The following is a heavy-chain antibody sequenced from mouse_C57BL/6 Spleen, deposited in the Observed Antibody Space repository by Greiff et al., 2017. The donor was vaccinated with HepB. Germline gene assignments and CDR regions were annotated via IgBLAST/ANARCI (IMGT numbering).Heavy chain of an antibody. V-gene: IGHV1-7*01. CDR2: INPSSGYT. J-gene: IGHJ3*01. CDR3: ARGNSNYVGGFAY. CDR1: GYTFTSYW. Sequence: QVQLQQSGAELAKPGASVKLSCKASGYTFTSYWMHWVKQRPGQGLEWIGYINPSSGYTKYNQKFKDKATLTADKSSSTAYMQLSSLTYEDAAVYDCARGNSNYVGGFAYWGQGTLVTVSA. D-gene: IGHD2-5*01.